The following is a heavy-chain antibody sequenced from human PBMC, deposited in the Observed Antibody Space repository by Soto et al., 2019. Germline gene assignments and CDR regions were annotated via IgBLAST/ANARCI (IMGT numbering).Heavy chain of an antibody. Sequence: GGSLRLSCAASGFTFSSYAMHWVRQAPGKGLEWVAVISYDGSNKYYADSVKGRFTISRDNSKNTLYLQMNSLRAEDTAVYYCARVNTMVRGVMAPTDYWGQGTLVTVSS. CDR2: ISYDGSNK. D-gene: IGHD3-10*01. CDR3: ARVNTMVRGVMAPTDY. V-gene: IGHV3-30-3*01. CDR1: GFTFSSYA. J-gene: IGHJ4*02.